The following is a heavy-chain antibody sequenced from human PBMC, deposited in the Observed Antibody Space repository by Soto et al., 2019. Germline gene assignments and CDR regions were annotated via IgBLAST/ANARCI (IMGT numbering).Heavy chain of an antibody. CDR2: IVVGSGNT. CDR3: ARDPNIVATRRDVYYYYGMDV. CDR1: GFTFTSSA. Sequence: ASVKVSCKASGFTFTSSAVQWVRQARGQRLERKGWIVVGSGNTNYAQKFQERVTITRDMSTSTVYMELSSLRSEDTAVYYCARDPNIVATRRDVYYYYGMDVWGQGTTVTVSS. J-gene: IGHJ6*02. D-gene: IGHD5-12*01. V-gene: IGHV1-58*01.